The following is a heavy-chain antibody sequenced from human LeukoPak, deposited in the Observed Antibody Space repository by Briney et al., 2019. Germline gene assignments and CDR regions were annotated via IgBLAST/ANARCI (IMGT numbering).Heavy chain of an antibody. D-gene: IGHD2-15*01. CDR2: ISGSGGST. V-gene: IGHV3-23*01. CDR3: ASVKSATRAD. CDR1: GFTFSSYA. J-gene: IGHJ4*02. Sequence: GGSLRLSCAASGFTFSSYAMSWVRQAPGKGLEWVSAISGSGGSTYYADSVKGRFTISRDNAKNSLYLQMNSLRAEDTAVYYCASVKSATRADWGQGTLVTVSS.